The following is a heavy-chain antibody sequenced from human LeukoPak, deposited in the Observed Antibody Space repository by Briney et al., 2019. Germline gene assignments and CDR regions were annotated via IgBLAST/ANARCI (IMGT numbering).Heavy chain of an antibody. D-gene: IGHD1/OR15-1a*01. Sequence: ASVTVSCTASGYTLTDSDMHWGRQAPGQGLGWLAWINPNSGDTNCAQKFQGRVTVTSDTSISTAYMELSGLTSDDTAVYFCAREEQYRNYFDHWGQGTLVTVSS. CDR2: INPNSGDT. V-gene: IGHV1-2*02. J-gene: IGHJ4*02. CDR3: AREEQYRNYFDH. CDR1: GYTLTDSD.